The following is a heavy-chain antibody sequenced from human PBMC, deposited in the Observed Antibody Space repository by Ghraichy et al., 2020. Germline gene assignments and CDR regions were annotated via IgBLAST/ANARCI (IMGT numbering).Heavy chain of an antibody. J-gene: IGHJ4*02. CDR3: ARVASMATIYGYYFDY. D-gene: IGHD5-24*01. CDR1: GGTFSSYA. V-gene: IGHV1-69*13. CDR2: IIPIFGTA. Sequence: SVKVSCKASGGTFSSYAISWVRQAPGQGLEWMGGIIPIFGTANYAQKFQGRVTITADESTSTAYMELSSLRSEDTAVYYCARVASMATIYGYYFDYWGQGTLVTVSS.